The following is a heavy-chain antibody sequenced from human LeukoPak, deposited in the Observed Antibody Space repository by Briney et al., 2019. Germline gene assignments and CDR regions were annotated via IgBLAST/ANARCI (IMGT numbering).Heavy chain of an antibody. D-gene: IGHD2-15*01. V-gene: IGHV1-2*02. J-gene: IGHJ4*02. CDR1: GYTFTGYY. CDR3: ATWSLQREDRGYFDY. Sequence: GASVKVSCKASGYTFTGYYMHWVRQAPGQGLEWMGWINPNSGGTNYAQKFQGRVTMTRDTSISTAYMELSRLRSEDTAVYYCATWSLQREDRGYFDYWGQGTLVTVSS. CDR2: INPNSGGT.